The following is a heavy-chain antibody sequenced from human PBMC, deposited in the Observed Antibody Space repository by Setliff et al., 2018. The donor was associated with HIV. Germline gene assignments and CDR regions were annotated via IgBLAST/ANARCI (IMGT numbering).Heavy chain of an antibody. J-gene: IGHJ3*01. Sequence: SETLSLTCAVSGYSISSGYYWGWIRQPPGRGLEWIGNIYHSGGTHYNPSLRSRVTISVDTSKNHFSLKLSSVTAADTAVYYCARVQMAYAAFDVWGQGTMVTVSS. CDR3: ARVQMAYAAFDV. D-gene: IGHD4-17*01. CDR1: GYSISSGYY. V-gene: IGHV4-38-2*01. CDR2: IYHSGGT.